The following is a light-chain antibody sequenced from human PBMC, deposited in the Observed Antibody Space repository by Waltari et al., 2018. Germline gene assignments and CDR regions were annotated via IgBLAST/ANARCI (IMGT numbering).Light chain of an antibody. CDR2: GAS. CDR3: QQYNTWPPLT. J-gene: IGKJ4*01. CDR1: QNVYTN. Sequence: EIVMTQSPATLSLSPGESATLSCKASQNVYTNLAWYQQKPGQAPRLPISGASARATGVPSRFRGSGSGTEFTLTISSLQSDDFAVYYCQQYNTWPPLTFGGGTRVDIK. V-gene: IGKV3-15*01.